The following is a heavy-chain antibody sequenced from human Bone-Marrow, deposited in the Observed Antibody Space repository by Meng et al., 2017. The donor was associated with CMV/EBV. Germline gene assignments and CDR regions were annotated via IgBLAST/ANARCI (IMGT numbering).Heavy chain of an antibody. CDR3: ARHAYGDEYFLDY. J-gene: IGHJ4*02. D-gene: IGHD4-17*01. CDR2: ISYDGSTK. Sequence: GGSLRLSCTVSGLTFSNYAMHWVRQAPGKGLEWVAVISYDGSTKYFADSVKGRFTISRDNYMNTVFLQMNSLRYADTAVYYCARHAYGDEYFLDYWGQGTLVTVSS. CDR1: GLTFSNYA. V-gene: IGHV3-30*04.